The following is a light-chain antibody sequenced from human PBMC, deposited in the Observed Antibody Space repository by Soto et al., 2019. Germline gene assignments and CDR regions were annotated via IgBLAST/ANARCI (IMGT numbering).Light chain of an antibody. J-gene: IGLJ3*02. CDR3: ATWDDKLNGPV. Sequence: QSVLTQPPSASGTPGQRVTISCSGSGSNIGSNTVNWYQHLPGTAPKVLINTNDQRPSGVPDRFSGSKSGTSASLAISGLQSEDEADYYCATWDDKLNGPVFGGGTKVTVL. V-gene: IGLV1-44*01. CDR1: GSNIGSNT. CDR2: TND.